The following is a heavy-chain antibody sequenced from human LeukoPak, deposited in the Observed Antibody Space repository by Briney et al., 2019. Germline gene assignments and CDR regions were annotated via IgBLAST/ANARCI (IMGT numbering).Heavy chain of an antibody. D-gene: IGHD5-12*01. J-gene: IGHJ5*02. CDR3: ARGGGYSGYDMGFTTLWRQYNWFDP. CDR2: IIPIFGTA. Sequence: GASVKVSCKASGGTFSSYAISWVRQAPGQGLEWMGGIIPIFGTANYAQKFQGRVTITADESTSTAYMELSSLRSEDTAVYYCARGGGYSGYDMGFTTLWRQYNWFDPWGQGTLVTVSS. CDR1: GGTFSSYA. V-gene: IGHV1-69*13.